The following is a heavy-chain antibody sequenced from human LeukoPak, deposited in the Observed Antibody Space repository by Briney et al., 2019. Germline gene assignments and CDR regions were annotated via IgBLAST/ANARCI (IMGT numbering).Heavy chain of an antibody. CDR2: IYYSGST. V-gene: IGHV4-39*07. J-gene: IGHJ3*02. D-gene: IGHD2-8*01. CDR3: AKGRAYCTNGVSYSLGGDAFDI. CDR1: GGSISSSNFY. Sequence: SETLSLTCTVSGGSISSSNFYWGWIRQPPGKGLEWIGSIYYSGSTYYNPSLKSRVTISVDTSKNQFSLKLSSVTAADTAVYYCAKGRAYCTNGVSYSLGGDAFDIWGQGTMVTVSS.